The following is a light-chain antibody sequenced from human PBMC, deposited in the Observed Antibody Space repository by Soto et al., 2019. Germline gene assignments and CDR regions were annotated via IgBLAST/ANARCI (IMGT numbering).Light chain of an antibody. CDR3: QQYGSSPYT. CDR2: GAS. V-gene: IGKV3-20*01. CDR1: LSVRSSQ. Sequence: EIVLTQSPGTLSLSPGESATLSCRASLSVRSSQLAWYQQKPGQAPRLLIFGASRRATGFPDGVSGSESGTDFTRTISGFEDEDVAVYCCQQYGSSPYTFCQRTKLEIK. J-gene: IGKJ2*01.